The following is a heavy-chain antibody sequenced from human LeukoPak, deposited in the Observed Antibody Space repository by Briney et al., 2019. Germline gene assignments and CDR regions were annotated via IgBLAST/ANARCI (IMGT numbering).Heavy chain of an antibody. CDR3: ARHRFGELLHFDL. J-gene: IGHJ2*01. Sequence: SETLSLTCTVSGGSISSSSYCWGWIRQPPGKGLEWIGSIYYSGNTYYNPSLKSRVSISVDTSKNQFSLKLSSVTAADTAVYYCARHRFGELLHFDLWGRGTLVTVSS. D-gene: IGHD3-10*01. CDR2: IYYSGNT. CDR1: GGSISSSSYC. V-gene: IGHV4-39*01.